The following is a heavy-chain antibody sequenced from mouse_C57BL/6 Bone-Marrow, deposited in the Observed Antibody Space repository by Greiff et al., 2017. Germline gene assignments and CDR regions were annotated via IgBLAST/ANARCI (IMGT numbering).Heavy chain of an antibody. CDR1: GYTFTGYW. V-gene: IGHV1-55*01. D-gene: IGHD2-4*01. Sequence: QVQLQQSGAELVKPGASVKMSCKASGYTFTGYWMTWVKQRPGQGLEWIGDINPGNGGTNYNQKFKGKATLTVDKSSSTAYMQLSSLTSEDSAVYYCARISSDYLYWLDYWGQGTLVTVSA. CDR3: ARISSDYLYWLDY. CDR2: INPGNGGT. J-gene: IGHJ3*01.